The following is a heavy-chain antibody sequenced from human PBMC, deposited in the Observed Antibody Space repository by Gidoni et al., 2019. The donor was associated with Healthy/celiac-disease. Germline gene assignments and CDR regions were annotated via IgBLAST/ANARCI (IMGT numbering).Heavy chain of an antibody. CDR3: ATFQGDYDSSGYYSSDY. D-gene: IGHD3-22*01. J-gene: IGHJ4*02. Sequence: QVQLQESGPGLVKPSGTLSLTCAVSGGSIRSSNWWSWGRQPPGKGREWIGEIYHSGSTNYNPSLKSRVTISVDKSKNQFSLKLSSVTAADTAVYYCATFQGDYDSSGYYSSDYWGQGTLVTVSS. CDR2: IYHSGST. CDR1: GGSIRSSNW. V-gene: IGHV4-4*02.